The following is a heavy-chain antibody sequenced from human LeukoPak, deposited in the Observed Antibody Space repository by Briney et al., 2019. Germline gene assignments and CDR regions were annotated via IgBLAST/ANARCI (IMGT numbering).Heavy chain of an antibody. J-gene: IGHJ4*02. V-gene: IGHV1-18*04. CDR2: ISAYNGNT. CDR3: ARDWSGDIVAATAFDY. D-gene: IGHD6-13*01. Sequence: ASVKVSCKASGYTFTSYGISWVRQPPGQGLEWMGWISAYNGNTNYAQKLQGRVTMTTDTSTSTAYMELRSLRSDDTAVYYCARDWSGDIVAATAFDYWGQGTLVTVSS. CDR1: GYTFTSYG.